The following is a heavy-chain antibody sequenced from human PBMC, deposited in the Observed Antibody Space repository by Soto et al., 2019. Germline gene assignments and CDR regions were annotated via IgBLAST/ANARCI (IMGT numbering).Heavy chain of an antibody. V-gene: IGHV3-11*01. CDR2: ISGGGTTM. CDR3: AGDPYYYGSAF. D-gene: IGHD3-10*01. Sequence: QVQLVESGGGLVEHGGSLRLSCAASGFRFSDHYMTWIRQAPGKGLEWVSKISGGGTTMYYADSVKGRFTVSRDNAKNSLYLQMNSLRAEDTAVYYCAGDPYYYGSAFWGQGTLVTVSS. CDR1: GFRFSDHY. J-gene: IGHJ4*02.